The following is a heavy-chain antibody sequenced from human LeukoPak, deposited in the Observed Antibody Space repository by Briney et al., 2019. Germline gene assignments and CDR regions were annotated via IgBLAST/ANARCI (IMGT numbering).Heavy chain of an antibody. CDR2: INQDGTQK. J-gene: IGHJ3*01. V-gene: IGHV3-7*01. CDR1: AFTSSIYC. Sequence: PRGSLRPSCAPSAFTSSIYCMSWVRQAPGKGLEWVANINQDGTQKYYVDSVKGRFTISRDNAKSSFFLQMSSLSAEDTSVYYCVAGDWGARDSFDLWGRGTMVTVSS. CDR3: VAGDWGARDSFDL. D-gene: IGHD2-21*01.